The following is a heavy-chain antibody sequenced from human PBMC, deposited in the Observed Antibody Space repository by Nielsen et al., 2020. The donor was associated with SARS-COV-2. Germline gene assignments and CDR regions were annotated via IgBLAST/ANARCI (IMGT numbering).Heavy chain of an antibody. Sequence: WIRQPPGKGLEWVSYISSSGSTIYYADSGKGRFTISRDNAKNSLYLQMNSLRAEDTAVYYCARAGFVMGSYYYGMDVWGQGTTVTVSS. CDR3: ARAGFVMGSYYYGMDV. J-gene: IGHJ6*02. D-gene: IGHD2-8*01. CDR2: ISSSGSTI. V-gene: IGHV3-48*03.